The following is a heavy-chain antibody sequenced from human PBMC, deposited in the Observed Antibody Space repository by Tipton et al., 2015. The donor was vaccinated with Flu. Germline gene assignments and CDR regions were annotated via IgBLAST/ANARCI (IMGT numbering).Heavy chain of an antibody. Sequence: LRLSCAVSGDSIRSDYFWGWIRQPPGKGLEWIATIHHSGSTKYNPSLKSRVTISVDTSKNQFYLEMRSVTAADMAVYYCARRDFSNYVSDPKNWFDRWGQGTLVTVSS. D-gene: IGHD4-11*01. CDR2: IHHSGST. CDR1: GDSIRSDYF. V-gene: IGHV4-38-2*01. CDR3: ARRDFSNYVSDPKNWFDR. J-gene: IGHJ5*02.